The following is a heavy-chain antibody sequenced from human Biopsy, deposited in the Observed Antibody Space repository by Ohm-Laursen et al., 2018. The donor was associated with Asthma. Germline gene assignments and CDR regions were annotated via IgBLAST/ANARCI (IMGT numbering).Heavy chain of an antibody. D-gene: IGHD5-12*01. CDR1: GYPFTDYY. V-gene: IGHV1-69*13. CDR2: LIPVLGTP. Sequence: GASVKVSCKASGYPFTDYYVHWVRQAPGQGLEWMGGLIPVLGTPDHAQMFEGRVTITADESTSTAYMELSSLSSEDTAVYYCARGYSGSDRIVYYYSGLEVWGQGTTVTVSS. J-gene: IGHJ6*02. CDR3: ARGYSGSDRIVYYYSGLEV.